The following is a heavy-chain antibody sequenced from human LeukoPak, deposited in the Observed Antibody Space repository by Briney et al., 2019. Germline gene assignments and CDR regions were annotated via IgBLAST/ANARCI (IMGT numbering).Heavy chain of an antibody. J-gene: IGHJ4*02. V-gene: IGHV3-64*02. D-gene: IGHD6-6*01. CDR3: ARGGTYSSSSLNS. Sequence: GGSLRLSCGASGFTFSSHAMHWVRQAPGKGLEYVSSTNTDGNYIYYVESLRGRFTISRDNSKNTLHLQMVSLRPDDMGVYYCARGGTYSSSSLNSWGQGTLVTVSS. CDR2: TNTDGNYI. CDR1: GFTFSSHA.